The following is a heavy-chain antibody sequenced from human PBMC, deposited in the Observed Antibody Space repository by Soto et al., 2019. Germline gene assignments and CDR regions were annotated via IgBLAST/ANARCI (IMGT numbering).Heavy chain of an antibody. CDR2: IIPIFGTA. CDR3: ARVPIAAAVHYYYGMDV. J-gene: IGHJ6*02. V-gene: IGHV1-69*13. CDR1: GGTFSSYA. D-gene: IGHD6-13*01. Sequence: SVKVSCKASGGTFSSYAISWVRQAPGQGLEWMGGIIPIFGTANYAQKFQGRVTITADESTSTAYMELSSLRSEDTAVYYCARVPIAAAVHYYYGMDVWGQGTTVTVSS.